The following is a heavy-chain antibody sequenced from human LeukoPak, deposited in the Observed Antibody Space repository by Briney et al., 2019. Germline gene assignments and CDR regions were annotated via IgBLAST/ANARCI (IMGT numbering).Heavy chain of an antibody. D-gene: IGHD3-10*01. V-gene: IGHV4-59*01. Sequence: SETLSLTCTVSGASISSYYWSWIRQPPGKGLEWIGYIYYSGSTNYNPSLKSRVTISVDTSKNQFSLKLSSVTAADTAVYYCARVDSGSYWATNYYYYYMDVWGKGTTVTVSS. CDR2: IYYSGST. J-gene: IGHJ6*03. CDR1: GASISSYY. CDR3: ARVDSGSYWATNYYYYYMDV.